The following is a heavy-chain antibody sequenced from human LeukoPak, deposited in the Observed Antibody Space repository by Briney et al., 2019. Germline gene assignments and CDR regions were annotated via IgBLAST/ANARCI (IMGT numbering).Heavy chain of an antibody. D-gene: IGHD5-24*01. Sequence: ASVKVSCKASGGTFSSYAISWVRQAPGQGLEWMGGIISIFGTANYAQKFQGRVTMTRDTSTSTVYMELSSLRSDDTAIYYCARSVKMPTIVHWGQGTLVTVSS. CDR2: IISIFGTA. CDR1: GGTFSSYA. CDR3: ARSVKMPTIVH. V-gene: IGHV1-69*05. J-gene: IGHJ4*02.